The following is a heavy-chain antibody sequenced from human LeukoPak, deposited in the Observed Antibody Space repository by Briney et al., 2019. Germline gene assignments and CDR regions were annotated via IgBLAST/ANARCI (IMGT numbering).Heavy chain of an antibody. J-gene: IGHJ5*02. CDR3: ASTLWFGEFLSFDP. Sequence: SETLSLTCTVSGGSISSRSDYWGWIRQTPGKGLEWIGNLDSSGSTYYNPSLKSRVTISVGTSKNQFSLNLRSVTAADTAVYYCASTLWFGEFLSFDPWGQGTLVTVSS. CDR1: GGSISSRSDY. CDR2: LDSSGST. D-gene: IGHD3-10*01. V-gene: IGHV4-39*01.